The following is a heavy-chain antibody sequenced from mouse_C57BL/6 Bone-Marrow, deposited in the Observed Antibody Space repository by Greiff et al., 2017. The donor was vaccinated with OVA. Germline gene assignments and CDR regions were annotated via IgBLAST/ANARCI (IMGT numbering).Heavy chain of an antibody. D-gene: IGHD1-1*01. V-gene: IGHV1-26*01. CDR2: INPNNGGT. CDR1: GYTFTDYY. CDR3: ARGFFMTTWYFDV. Sequence: EVQLQQSGPELVKPGASVKISCKASGYTFTDYYMNWVKQSHGKSLEWIGDINPNNGGTSYNQKFKGKATLTVDKSSSTAYMELRSLTSEDSAVYYCARGFFMTTWYFDVWGTGTTVTVSS. J-gene: IGHJ1*03.